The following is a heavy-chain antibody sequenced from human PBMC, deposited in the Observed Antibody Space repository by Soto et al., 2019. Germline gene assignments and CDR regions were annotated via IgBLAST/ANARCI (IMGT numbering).Heavy chain of an antibody. CDR3: AARGDYVYRVWFDP. J-gene: IGHJ5*02. Sequence: ASVKVSCKASGGTFSSYAISWVRQAPGQGLEWMGGIIPIFGTANYAQKFQGRVTITADESTSTAYMELSSLRSEDTAVYYCAARGDYVYRVWFDPWGQGTLVTVSS. CDR1: GGTFSSYA. D-gene: IGHD4-17*01. CDR2: IIPIFGTA. V-gene: IGHV1-69*13.